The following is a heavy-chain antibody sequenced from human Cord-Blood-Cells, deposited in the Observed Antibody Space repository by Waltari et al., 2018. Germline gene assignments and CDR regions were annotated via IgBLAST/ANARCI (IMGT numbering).Heavy chain of an antibody. CDR1: GYTLTELS. CDR2: FDPEDGET. Sequence: QVQLVQSGAEVKKPGASVKVSCKVSGYTLTELSMHWGGQAPGKGLEWMGGFDPEDGETIYAQKFQGRVTMTEDTSTDTAYMELSSLRSEDTAVYYCATYPLYVANDAFDIWGQGTMVTVSS. J-gene: IGHJ3*02. CDR3: ATYPLYVANDAFDI. D-gene: IGHD3-16*01. V-gene: IGHV1-24*01.